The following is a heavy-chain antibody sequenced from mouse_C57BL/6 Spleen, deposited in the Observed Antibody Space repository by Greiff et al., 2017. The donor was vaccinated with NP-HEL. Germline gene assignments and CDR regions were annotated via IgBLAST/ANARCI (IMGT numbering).Heavy chain of an antibody. CDR3: GRSGDYDYDGYAMDY. CDR2: IYPVSGDT. V-gene: IGHV1-11*01. Sequence: VQLQQSGAELASPGASVTLSCKASGYTFTDHIMNWVKKRPGQGLEWIGRIYPVSGDTNYNQKFMGKATFSVDRSSSTVYLVLNSLTYEDPAVYYCGRSGDYDYDGYAMDYWGQGTSVTVSS. D-gene: IGHD2-4*01. CDR1: GYTFTDHI. J-gene: IGHJ4*01.